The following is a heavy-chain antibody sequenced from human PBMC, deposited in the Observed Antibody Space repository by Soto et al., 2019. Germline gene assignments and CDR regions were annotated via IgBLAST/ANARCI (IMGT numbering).Heavy chain of an antibody. CDR2: IYYSGST. Sequence: SETLSLTCTVTEGSISIGGYYWSWIRQHPGKGLEWIGYIYYSGSTYYNPSLKSRVTISVDTSKNQFSLKLSSVTAADTAVYYCARDEDSSGRFDYWGQGTLVPVSS. V-gene: IGHV4-31*03. CDR1: EGSISIGGYY. J-gene: IGHJ4*02. CDR3: ARDEDSSGRFDY. D-gene: IGHD6-19*01.